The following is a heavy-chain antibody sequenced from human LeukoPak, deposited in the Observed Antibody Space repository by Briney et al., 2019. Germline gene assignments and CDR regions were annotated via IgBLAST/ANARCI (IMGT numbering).Heavy chain of an antibody. J-gene: IGHJ4*02. CDR1: GFTFSVYD. Sequence: GGSLRLSCAASGFTFSVYDIHWVRQHTGKGLEWVSLIGSAGDTYYAGSVKGRFTISRENARNSSYLQMNSLRAGDTAVYYCARGPYSGSSFDYWGQGTLVTVSS. D-gene: IGHD1-26*01. CDR2: IGSAGDT. CDR3: ARGPYSGSSFDY. V-gene: IGHV3-13*01.